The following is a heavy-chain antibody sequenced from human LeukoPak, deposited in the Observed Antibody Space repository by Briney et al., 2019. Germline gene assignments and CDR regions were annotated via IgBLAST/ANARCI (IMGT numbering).Heavy chain of an antibody. CDR2: INPNSGGT. CDR3: ARHRTFLKVPSAFDI. D-gene: IGHD2/OR15-2a*01. V-gene: IGHV1-2*06. Sequence: GASVKVSCKASGYTFTGYYMHWVRQAPGQGLEWMGRINPNSGGTNYAQKFQGRVTMTRDTSISTAYMELSRLRSDDTAVYYCARHRTFLKVPSAFDIWGQGTMVTVSS. J-gene: IGHJ3*02. CDR1: GYTFTGYY.